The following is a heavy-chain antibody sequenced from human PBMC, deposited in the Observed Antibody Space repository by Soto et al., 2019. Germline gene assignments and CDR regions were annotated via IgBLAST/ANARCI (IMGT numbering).Heavy chain of an antibody. CDR1: GYTFTSYA. Sequence: GASGKVSWKASGYTFTSYAMDCVRQAPGQKVEWMGWINAGNGNTKYSQKFQGRVTITRDTSAGTAYMELHSLRSEDTALYYCARDSPIGSTFSGYDAIDYWGQGTLVTVSS. CDR2: INAGNGNT. D-gene: IGHD5-12*01. V-gene: IGHV1-3*01. J-gene: IGHJ4*02. CDR3: ARDSPIGSTFSGYDAIDY.